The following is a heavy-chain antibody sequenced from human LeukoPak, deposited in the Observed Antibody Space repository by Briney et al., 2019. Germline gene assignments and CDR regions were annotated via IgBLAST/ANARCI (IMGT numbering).Heavy chain of an antibody. Sequence: SVKVSCKASGGTFSSYAISWVRQAPGQGLEWMGGIIPIFGTANYAQKFQGRVTITTDESTSTAYMELSSLRSEDTAVYYCARSRQGRNWNSGEYYFDYWGQGTLVTVSS. CDR2: IIPIFGTA. D-gene: IGHD1-7*01. CDR1: GGTFSSYA. CDR3: ARSRQGRNWNSGEYYFDY. V-gene: IGHV1-69*05. J-gene: IGHJ4*02.